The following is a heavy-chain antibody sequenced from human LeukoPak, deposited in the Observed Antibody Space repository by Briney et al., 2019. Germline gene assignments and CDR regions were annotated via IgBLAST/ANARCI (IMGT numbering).Heavy chain of an antibody. V-gene: IGHV4-59*11. CDR1: GDSFSSHY. CDR2: ISHIGRT. Sequence: PSENLSRTGAVSGDSFSSHYWTWIRHSPGTGLEWIGYISHIGRTNNNPSLKSRVTISIDTSKNQFSLKLRSVTAADTAVYYCARDLVTVTKGFDNWGQGTMVSVSS. J-gene: IGHJ3*02. CDR3: ARDLVTVTKGFDN. D-gene: IGHD4-17*01.